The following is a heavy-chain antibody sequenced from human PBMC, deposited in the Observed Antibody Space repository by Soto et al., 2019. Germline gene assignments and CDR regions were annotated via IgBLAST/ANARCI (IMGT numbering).Heavy chain of an antibody. D-gene: IGHD2-2*01. CDR1: GFTFSKYA. J-gene: IGHJ6*02. CDR3: TTRYKDIVVVPAPYGMDV. CDR2: IKSKTDCGTT. Sequence: PGGALSLSCSASGFTFSKYAMSWVRQAPGKWLEWVGRIKSKTDCGTTDYAAPVKGRFTISRDDSKNTLYLQMNSLKTEDTAVYYCTTRYKDIVVVPAPYGMDVWGQGTTVTVSS. V-gene: IGHV3-15*01.